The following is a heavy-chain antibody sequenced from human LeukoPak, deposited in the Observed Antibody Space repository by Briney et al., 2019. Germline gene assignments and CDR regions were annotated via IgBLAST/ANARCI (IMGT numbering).Heavy chain of an antibody. CDR3: AKDPYRVIVATGNYLDP. D-gene: IGHD2-21*01. Sequence: PGGSLRLSCAASGFTFSSYGMHWVRQAPGKGPEWVTVISNDGSNIQYADSAKGRFTISRDNSKNTLYLQMNSLRSEDTAVYYCAKDPYRVIVATGNYLDPWGQGTLVTVSS. J-gene: IGHJ5*02. CDR1: GFTFSSYG. CDR2: ISNDGSNI. V-gene: IGHV3-30*18.